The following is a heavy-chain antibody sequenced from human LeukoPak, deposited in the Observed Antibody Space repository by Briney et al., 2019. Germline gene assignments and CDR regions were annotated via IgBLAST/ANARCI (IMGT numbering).Heavy chain of an antibody. D-gene: IGHD4-17*01. CDR3: ARANDQVTTVTPLGMDV. CDR1: GGSISSYY. CDR2: IYYSGST. J-gene: IGHJ6*02. V-gene: IGHV4-59*01. Sequence: SETLSLTCTVSGGSISSYYWSWIRQPPGKGLEWIGYIYYSGSTNYNPSLKSRVTISVDTSKNQFSLKLSSVTAADTAVYYCARANDQVTTVTPLGMDVWGQGTTVTVSS.